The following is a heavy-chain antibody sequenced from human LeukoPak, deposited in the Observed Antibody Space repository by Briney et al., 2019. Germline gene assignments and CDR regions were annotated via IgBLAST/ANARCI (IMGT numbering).Heavy chain of an antibody. CDR2: ISSSSSTI. J-gene: IGHJ4*02. Sequence: GGSLRLSCAASGFTFSSYSMNWVRQAPGKGLEWVSYISSSSSTIYYADSVKGRFTISRDNAKNSLYLQMNSLRAEDTAVYYCASFYDILTGYPFDYWGQGTLVTVSS. D-gene: IGHD3-9*01. V-gene: IGHV3-48*01. CDR3: ASFYDILTGYPFDY. CDR1: GFTFSSYS.